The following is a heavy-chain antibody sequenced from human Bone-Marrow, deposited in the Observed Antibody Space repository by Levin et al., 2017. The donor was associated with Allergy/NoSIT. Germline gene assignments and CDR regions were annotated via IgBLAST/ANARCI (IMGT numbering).Heavy chain of an antibody. J-gene: IGHJ4*02. Sequence: GESLKISCVASASTFNDYAMSWVRQPPGKGLEWVSSISGSGVGTYYADSVKGRFTISRDNFKNTLYLQMNSLRAEDTAVYYCFDVTSYWGQGTLVTVSS. CDR2: ISGSGVGT. D-gene: IGHD3-9*01. CDR3: FDVTSY. V-gene: IGHV3-23*01. CDR1: ASTFNDYA.